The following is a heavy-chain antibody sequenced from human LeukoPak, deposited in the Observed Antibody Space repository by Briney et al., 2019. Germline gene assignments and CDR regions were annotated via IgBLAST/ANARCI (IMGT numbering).Heavy chain of an antibody. CDR1: GFAFSSSG. V-gene: IGHV3-30*18. D-gene: IGHD2-8*01. Sequence: GGSLRLSCAASGFAFSSSGMHWVRQAPGKGLEWVAVISYDGSNKYYADSVKGRFTFSRDNSKNTLYLQMNSLRAEDTAVYYCAKEYCSNSVCHSLDYWGQGTLVTVSS. CDR2: ISYDGSNK. J-gene: IGHJ4*02. CDR3: AKEYCSNSVCHSLDY.